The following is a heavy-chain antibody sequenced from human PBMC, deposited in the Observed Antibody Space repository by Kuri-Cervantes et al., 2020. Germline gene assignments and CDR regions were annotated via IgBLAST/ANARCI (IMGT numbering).Heavy chain of an antibody. CDR1: GFTFGSYG. V-gene: IGHV1-46*01. J-gene: IGHJ5*02. Sequence: GESLKISCAASGFTFGSYGMHWVRQAPGQGLEWMGIINPSGGSTSYAQKFQGRVTMTRDTSTSTVYMELSSLRSEDTAVYYCARTWIQLWLGWFDPWGQGTLVTVSS. CDR2: INPSGGST. D-gene: IGHD5-18*01. CDR3: ARTWIQLWLGWFDP.